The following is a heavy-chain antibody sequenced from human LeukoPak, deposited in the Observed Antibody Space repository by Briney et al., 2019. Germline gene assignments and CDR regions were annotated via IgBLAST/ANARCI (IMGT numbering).Heavy chain of an antibody. CDR2: INHSGST. Sequence: PSETLSLTCAVYGGSFSGYYWSWIRQPPGKGLEWIGEINHSGSTNYNPSLKSRDTISVDTSKNQFSLKLSSVTAADTAVYYCARGYGYSSGWYYYGMDVWGQGTTVTVSS. CDR1: GGSFSGYY. D-gene: IGHD6-19*01. J-gene: IGHJ6*02. CDR3: ARGYGYSSGWYYYGMDV. V-gene: IGHV4-34*01.